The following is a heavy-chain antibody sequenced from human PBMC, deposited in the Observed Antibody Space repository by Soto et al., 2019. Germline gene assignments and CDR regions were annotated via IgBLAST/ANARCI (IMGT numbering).Heavy chain of an antibody. Sequence: GGSLRLSCAASGFTFSSYGMHWVRQAPGKGLEWVAVIWYDGSNKYYADSVKGRFTISRDNSKNTLYLQMNSLRAEDTAVYYCARGLSIAARPILGYWGQGTLVTVSS. V-gene: IGHV3-33*01. D-gene: IGHD6-6*01. J-gene: IGHJ4*02. CDR1: GFTFSSYG. CDR3: ARGLSIAARPILGY. CDR2: IWYDGSNK.